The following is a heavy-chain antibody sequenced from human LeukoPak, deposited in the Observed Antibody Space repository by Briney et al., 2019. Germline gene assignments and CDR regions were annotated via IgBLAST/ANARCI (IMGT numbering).Heavy chain of an antibody. CDR3: ARVRYGGNSNFDY. Sequence: PSETLSLTCTVSGGSISSSSYYWGWIRQPPGKGLEWIGSIYYSGSTYYNPSLKSRVTISEDTSKNQFSVKLSSVTAADTAVYYWARVRYGGNSNFDYWGQGTLVTVSS. CDR2: IYYSGST. V-gene: IGHV4-39*07. J-gene: IGHJ4*02. CDR1: GGSISSSSYY. D-gene: IGHD4-23*01.